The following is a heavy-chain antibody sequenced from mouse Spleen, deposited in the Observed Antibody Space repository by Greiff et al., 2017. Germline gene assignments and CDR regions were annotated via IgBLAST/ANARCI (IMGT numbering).Heavy chain of an antibody. V-gene: IGHV14-4*02. CDR3: DAWDSNYAY. CDR1: GFNIKDYY. J-gene: IGHJ3*01. CDR2: IDPENGDT. Sequence: VQLQQSGAELVRSGASVKLSCTASGFNIKDYYMHWVKQRPEQGLEWIGWIDPENGDTEYAPKFQGKATMTADTSSNTAYLQLSSLTSEDTAVYYCDAWDSNYAYWGQGTLVTVSA. D-gene: IGHD2-5*01.